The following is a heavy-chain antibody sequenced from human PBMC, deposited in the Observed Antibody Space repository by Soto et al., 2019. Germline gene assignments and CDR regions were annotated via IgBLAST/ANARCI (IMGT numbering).Heavy chain of an antibody. V-gene: IGHV1-18*04. Sequence: ASVKVSCKASGYTFTSYGISWVRQAPGQGLEWMGWISAYNGNTNYAQKLQGRVTMTTDTSTSTAYMELRSPRSDDTAVYYCARGGYYDSSGYYIDHYFDYWGQGTLVTVSS. CDR1: GYTFTSYG. D-gene: IGHD3-22*01. J-gene: IGHJ4*02. CDR3: ARGGYYDSSGYYIDHYFDY. CDR2: ISAYNGNT.